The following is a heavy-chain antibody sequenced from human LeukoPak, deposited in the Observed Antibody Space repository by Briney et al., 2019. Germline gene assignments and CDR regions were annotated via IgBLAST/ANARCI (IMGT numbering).Heavy chain of an antibody. J-gene: IGHJ3*02. CDR2: ISAYNGNT. CDR3: ARADSSSSRGAFDI. D-gene: IGHD6-6*01. CDR1: GYTFTGYY. V-gene: IGHV1-18*04. Sequence: ASVKVSCKASGYTFTGYYMHWVRQAPGQGLEWMGWISAYNGNTNYAQKLQGRVTMTTDTSTSTAYMELRSLRSADTAVYYCARADSSSSRGAFDIWGQGTMVTVSS.